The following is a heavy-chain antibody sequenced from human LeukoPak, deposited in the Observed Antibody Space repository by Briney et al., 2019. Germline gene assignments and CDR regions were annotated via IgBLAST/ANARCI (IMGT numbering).Heavy chain of an antibody. Sequence: PGRSLRLSCAASGFTLDDYAMHWVRQAPGKGLEWVSGISWNSVNIGYADSVKGRFTISRDNAKNSLYLQMNSLRAEDMALYYCAKWTMIVVAVGDYFDYWGQGTLVTVSS. D-gene: IGHD3-22*01. CDR3: AKWTMIVVAVGDYFDY. CDR1: GFTLDDYA. V-gene: IGHV3-9*03. J-gene: IGHJ4*02. CDR2: ISWNSVNI.